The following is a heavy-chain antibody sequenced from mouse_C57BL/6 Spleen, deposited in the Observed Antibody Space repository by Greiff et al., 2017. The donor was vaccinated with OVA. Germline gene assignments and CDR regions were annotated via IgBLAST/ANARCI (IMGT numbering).Heavy chain of an antibody. J-gene: IGHJ2*01. CDR1: GFTFSSYG. Sequence: EVMLVESGGDLVKPGGSLKLSCAASGFTFSSYGMSWVRQTPDKRLEWVATISSGGSYTYYPDSVKGRFTISRDNAKNTLYLQMSSLKSEDTAMYYCASQGITTAFDYWGQGTTLTVSS. D-gene: IGHD1-2*01. V-gene: IGHV5-6*02. CDR3: ASQGITTAFDY. CDR2: ISSGGSYT.